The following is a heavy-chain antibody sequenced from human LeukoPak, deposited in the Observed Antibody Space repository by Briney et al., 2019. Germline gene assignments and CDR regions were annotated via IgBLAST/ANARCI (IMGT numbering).Heavy chain of an antibody. CDR3: ARGSQWELPSYFDY. CDR1: GFTFSSYS. J-gene: IGHJ4*02. V-gene: IGHV3-21*01. CDR2: ISSSSSYI. Sequence: PGGSLRLSCAASGFTFSSYSMNWVRQAPGKGLEWVSSISSSSSYIYYADSVKGRFTISRDNAKNSLYLQMNSLRAEDTAVYYCARGSQWELPSYFDYWGQGTLVTVSS. D-gene: IGHD1-26*01.